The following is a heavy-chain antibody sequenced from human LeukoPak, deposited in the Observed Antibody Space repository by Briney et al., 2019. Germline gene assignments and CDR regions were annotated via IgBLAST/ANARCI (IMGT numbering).Heavy chain of an antibody. V-gene: IGHV4-59*01. CDR2: IYDSGSA. CDR3: AREWGSGWAEFDY. D-gene: IGHD6-25*01. J-gene: IGHJ4*02. Sequence: PSETLSLTCTVPGGSISSYYWSWIWQPPGKGLEWDGDIYDSGSANYNSSLKIRATISVATSKNQFSLKLSSVTAADTAVYYGAREWGSGWAEFDYWGQGTLVTVSS. CDR1: GGSISSYY.